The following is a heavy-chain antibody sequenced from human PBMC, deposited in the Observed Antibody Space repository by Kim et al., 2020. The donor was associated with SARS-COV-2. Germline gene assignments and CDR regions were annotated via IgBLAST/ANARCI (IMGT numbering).Heavy chain of an antibody. J-gene: IGHJ4*02. CDR1: GFTVSSNY. CDR3: AGDRGAAAGLSFDY. D-gene: IGHD6-13*01. V-gene: IGHV3-53*01. Sequence: GGSLRLSCAASGFTVSSNYMSWVRQAPGKGLEWVSLIYSGGNTYYADSVKGRFTISRDTSKNTLYLQMNSLRVEDTAVYYCAGDRGAAAGLSFDYWGKGT. CDR2: IYSGGNT.